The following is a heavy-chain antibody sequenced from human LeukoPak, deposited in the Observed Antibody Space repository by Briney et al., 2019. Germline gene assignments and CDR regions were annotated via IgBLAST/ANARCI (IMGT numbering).Heavy chain of an antibody. CDR2: IWYDGSNK. Sequence: PGGSLRLSCAASGFTFSSYGMHWVRQAPGKGLEWVAVIWYDGSNKYYADSVKGRFTISRDNSKNTLYLQMNSLRAEDTAVYYCARSTYSSSWYSYYYYGMDVWGQGTTVAVSS. CDR3: ARSTYSSSWYSYYYYGMDV. J-gene: IGHJ6*02. CDR1: GFTFSSYG. D-gene: IGHD6-13*01. V-gene: IGHV3-33*01.